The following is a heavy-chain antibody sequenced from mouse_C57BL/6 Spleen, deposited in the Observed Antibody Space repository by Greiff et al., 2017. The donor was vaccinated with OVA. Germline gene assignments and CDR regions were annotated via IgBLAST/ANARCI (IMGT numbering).Heavy chain of an antibody. CDR3: ARGGNGYHQRYFDD. CDR2: IYPGDGDT. CDR1: GYAFSSYW. D-gene: IGHD2-2*01. Sequence: VKLQESGAELVKPGASVKISCKASGYAFSSYWMNWVKQRPGKGLEWIGQIYPGDGDTNYNGKFKGKATLTADKSSSTAYMQLSSLTSEDSAVYFCARGGNGYHQRYFDDWGQGTTLTVSS. J-gene: IGHJ2*01. V-gene: IGHV1-80*01.